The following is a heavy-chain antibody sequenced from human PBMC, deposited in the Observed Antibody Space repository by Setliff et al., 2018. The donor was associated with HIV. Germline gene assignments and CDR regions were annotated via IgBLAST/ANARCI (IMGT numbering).Heavy chain of an antibody. CDR2: INHSGST. J-gene: IGHJ4*02. CDR3: ARGRHYSSSAPFAIDF. V-gene: IGHV4-34*01. D-gene: IGHD6-6*01. CDR1: GGSFSGYY. Sequence: SETLSLTCAVYGGSFSGYYWGWIRQPPGKGLEWIGEINHSGSTNYNPSLKSRVAISVDTSKNQFSVKLSSVTAADTAVYYCARGRHYSSSAPFAIDFWGQGMLVTVSS.